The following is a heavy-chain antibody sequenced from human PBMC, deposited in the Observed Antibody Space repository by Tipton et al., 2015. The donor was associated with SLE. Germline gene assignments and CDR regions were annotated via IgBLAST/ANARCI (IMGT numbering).Heavy chain of an antibody. V-gene: IGHV3-43*01. CDR2: ISWDGGST. J-gene: IGHJ5*02. Sequence: LRLSCAASGFTFDDYTMHWVRQAPGKGLEWVSLISWDGGSTYYADSVKGRFTISRDNSKNSLYLQMNSLRTEDTALYYCAKAMVQGGWFDPWGQGTLVTVSS. D-gene: IGHD3-10*01. CDR1: GFTFDDYT. CDR3: AKAMVQGGWFDP.